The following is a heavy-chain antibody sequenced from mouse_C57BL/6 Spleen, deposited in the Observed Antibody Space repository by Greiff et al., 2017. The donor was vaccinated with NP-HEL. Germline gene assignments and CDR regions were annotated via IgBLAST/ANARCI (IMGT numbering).Heavy chain of an antibody. CDR1: GYSITSGYY. J-gene: IGHJ4*01. CDR2: ISYDGSN. D-gene: IGHD1-1*01. V-gene: IGHV3-6*01. CDR3: ARITTGHYYAMDY. Sequence: EVQLQESGPGLVKPSQSLSLTCSVTGYSITSGYYWNWIRQFPGNKLEWMGYISYDGSNNYNPSLKNRISITRDTSKNQFFLKLNSVTTEDTATYYCARITTGHYYAMDYWGQGTSVTVSS.